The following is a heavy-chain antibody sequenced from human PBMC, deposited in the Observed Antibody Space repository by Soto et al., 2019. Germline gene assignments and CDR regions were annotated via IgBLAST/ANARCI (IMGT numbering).Heavy chain of an antibody. V-gene: IGHV2-26*01. CDR3: ARIRLTAYYYGMDV. CDR1: GFSLSNARMG. D-gene: IGHD7-27*01. J-gene: IGHJ6*02. Sequence: QVTLKESGPVLVKPTEPLTLTCTVSGFSLSNARMGVSWIRKPPGKALEWLAHIFSNDEKSYSTSLKSRLTISKDTSKSQVVLTMTNIDPVDTATYYCARIRLTAYYYGMDVWGQGTTVTVSS. CDR2: IFSNDEK.